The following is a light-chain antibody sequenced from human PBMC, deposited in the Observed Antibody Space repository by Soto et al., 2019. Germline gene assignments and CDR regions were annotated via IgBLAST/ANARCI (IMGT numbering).Light chain of an antibody. CDR1: NIGIKN. CDR3: QVWDSDSDHPV. Sequence: SYELTQPPSVSVAPGQTARLTCGGNNIGIKNVHWYQQKPGQAPVLVVYDDKDRPSGIPERFSGSNSENTATLTISRVEAGDEADYYCQVWDSDSDHPVFGGGTQLTVL. J-gene: IGLJ2*01. V-gene: IGLV3-21*02. CDR2: DDK.